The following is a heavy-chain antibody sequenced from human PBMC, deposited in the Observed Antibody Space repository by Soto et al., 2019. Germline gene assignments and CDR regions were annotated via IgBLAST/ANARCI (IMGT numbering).Heavy chain of an antibody. Sequence: ASVKVSCKASGYTFTGHYIDRVRQAPEQGPEWLGEIGPESGATRYAQRFQGRVTMTRDMSITTVYMELNNLSPDDTAVYYCGRGRSGQIVVFYWGQGTPVTVSS. V-gene: IGHV1-2*02. J-gene: IGHJ4*02. D-gene: IGHD1-26*01. CDR2: IGPESGAT. CDR1: GYTFTGHY. CDR3: GRGRSGQIVVFY.